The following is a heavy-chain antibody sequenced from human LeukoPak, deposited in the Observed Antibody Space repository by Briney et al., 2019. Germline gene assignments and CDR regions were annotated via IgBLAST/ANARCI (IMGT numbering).Heavy chain of an antibody. D-gene: IGHD5-12*01. V-gene: IGHV3-23*01. CDR3: AKDRSGYDYEFDY. CDR1: GFTFSSYA. CDR2: ISGSGGST. J-gene: IGHJ4*02. Sequence: GGSLRLSCAASGFTFSSYATSWVRQAPGKGLEWVSAISGSGGSTYYADSVKGRFTISRDNSKNTLYLQMNSLRAEDTAVYYCAKDRSGYDYEFDYWGQGTLVTVSS.